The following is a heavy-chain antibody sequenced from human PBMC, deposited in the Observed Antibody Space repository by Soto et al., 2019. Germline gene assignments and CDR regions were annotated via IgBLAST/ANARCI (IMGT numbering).Heavy chain of an antibody. CDR3: AKMVRFYYALDV. J-gene: IGHJ6*02. CDR1: GGSISSGGYY. Sequence: SETLSLTCTVSGGSISSGGYYWSWIRQHPGKGLEWIGHLYNSGGTSYNPSLRSRTTISIDTSKSQFFLMLSSVTAADTAVYYCAKMVRFYYALDVWGQGTTVTVSS. V-gene: IGHV4-31*03. CDR2: LYNSGGT. D-gene: IGHD3-22*01.